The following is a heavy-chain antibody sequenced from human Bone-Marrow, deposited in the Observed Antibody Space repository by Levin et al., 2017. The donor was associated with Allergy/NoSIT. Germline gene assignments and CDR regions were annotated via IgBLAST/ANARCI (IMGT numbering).Heavy chain of an antibody. D-gene: IGHD6-6*01. Sequence: GGSLRLSCAASGFTFSSYAMSWVRQAPGKGLEWVSAISGSGGSTYYADSVKGRFTISRDNSKNTLYLQMNSLRAEDTTVYYCAKDEYSSSSGDIFDYWGQGTLVTVSS. J-gene: IGHJ4*02. CDR2: ISGSGGST. CDR3: AKDEYSSSSGDIFDY. V-gene: IGHV3-23*01. CDR1: GFTFSSYA.